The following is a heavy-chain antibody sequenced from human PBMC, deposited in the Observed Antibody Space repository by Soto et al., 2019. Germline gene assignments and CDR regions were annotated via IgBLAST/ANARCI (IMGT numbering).Heavy chain of an antibody. CDR2: IYHTGNT. Sequence: QLQLQESGSGLVKPSQTLSLTCTVSGGSINSGGYSWIWIRQPPGKGLECIGYIYHTGNTFYNPSLQXRXTXSXYPSKNQFALILGSVTAADTAMYYCARVERTLSTPFAYGMDVWGQGTTVTVSS. J-gene: IGHJ6*02. D-gene: IGHD2-2*01. CDR1: GGSINSGGYS. V-gene: IGHV4-30-2*01. CDR3: ARVERTLSTPFAYGMDV.